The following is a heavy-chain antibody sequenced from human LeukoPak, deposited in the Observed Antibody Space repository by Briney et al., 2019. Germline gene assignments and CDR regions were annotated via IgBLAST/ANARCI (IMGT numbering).Heavy chain of an antibody. Sequence: PSETLSLTCTVSGGSISSYYWSWIRQPAGKGLEWIGRIYTSGSTNYNPSLKSRVTMSVDTSKNQFSLKLSSVTAADTAVYYCARRSITMIVVDGNFDYWGQGTLVTVSS. J-gene: IGHJ4*02. V-gene: IGHV4-4*07. D-gene: IGHD3-22*01. CDR1: GGSISSYY. CDR3: ARRSITMIVVDGNFDY. CDR2: IYTSGST.